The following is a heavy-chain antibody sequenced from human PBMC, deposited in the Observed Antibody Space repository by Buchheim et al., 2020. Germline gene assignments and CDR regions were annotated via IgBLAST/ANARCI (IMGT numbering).Heavy chain of an antibody. J-gene: IGHJ6*02. V-gene: IGHV3-33*01. CDR2: IWYDGNNK. CDR1: GFTFSSYG. Sequence: QVQLVESGGGVVQPGRSLRLSCAASGFTFSSYGMHWVRQAPGKGLEWVAVIWYDGNNKYYADSVKGRFTISRDNSKNTLYLQMNSLRAEDTAVYYCARAMLDCSSTSCYSDDYYYGMDVWGQGTT. CDR3: ARAMLDCSSTSCYSDDYYYGMDV. D-gene: IGHD2-2*01.